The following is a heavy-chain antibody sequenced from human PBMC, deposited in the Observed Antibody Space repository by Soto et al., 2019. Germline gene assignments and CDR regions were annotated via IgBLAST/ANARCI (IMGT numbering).Heavy chain of an antibody. CDR1: GFTFSSYW. CDR2: IKQDGSEK. D-gene: IGHD1-1*01. Sequence: GSLRLSCAASGFTFSSYWMSWVRQAPGKGLEWVANIKQDGSEKYYVDSVKGRFTISRDNAKNSLYLQMNSLRAEDTAVYYCARDSSWNDPTGYGMDVWGQGTTVTVSS. J-gene: IGHJ6*02. V-gene: IGHV3-7*03. CDR3: ARDSSWNDPTGYGMDV.